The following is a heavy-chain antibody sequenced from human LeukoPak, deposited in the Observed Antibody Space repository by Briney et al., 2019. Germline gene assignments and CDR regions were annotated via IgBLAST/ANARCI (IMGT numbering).Heavy chain of an antibody. V-gene: IGHV1-2*02. CDR3: ARTTSSRGGIVA. D-gene: IGHD1-26*01. J-gene: IGHJ4*02. CDR2: INPNTGGT. Sequence: ASVKVSCKASGYTFTDYYIHWVRQAPGQGLEGMGWINPNTGGTNYAQKFQGRVTMTRDTSISTAYMELSRLSDDTAVYYCARTTSSRGGIVAWGQGTLVTVSS. CDR1: GYTFTDYY.